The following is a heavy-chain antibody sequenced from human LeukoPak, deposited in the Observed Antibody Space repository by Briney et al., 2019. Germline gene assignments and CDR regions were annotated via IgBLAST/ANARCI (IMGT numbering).Heavy chain of an antibody. CDR3: ARGLAVVSPFDF. Sequence: GASVKVSCKASGYTFTGYYIHWVRQAPGQGLQWMGWINPNSGGTNYAQKFRGRVTMTRDTSISTAYMELSRLRSDDTAMYYCARGLAVVSPFDFWGQGTLVTVSS. D-gene: IGHD3-22*01. V-gene: IGHV1-2*02. J-gene: IGHJ4*02. CDR1: GYTFTGYY. CDR2: INPNSGGT.